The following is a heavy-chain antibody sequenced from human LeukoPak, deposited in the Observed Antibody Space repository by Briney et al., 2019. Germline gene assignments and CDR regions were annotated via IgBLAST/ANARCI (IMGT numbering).Heavy chain of an antibody. CDR2: IYYSGST. V-gene: IGHV4-59*01. CDR1: GGSISSYY. Sequence: SETLSLTCTVSGGSISSYYWSWIRQPPGKGLEWIGYIYYSGSTNYNPSLKSRVTISVDASKNQFSLKLSSVTAADTAVYYCARLTAVRGVIIGWLDPWGQGTLVTVSS. J-gene: IGHJ5*02. CDR3: ARLTAVRGVIIGWLDP. D-gene: IGHD3-10*01.